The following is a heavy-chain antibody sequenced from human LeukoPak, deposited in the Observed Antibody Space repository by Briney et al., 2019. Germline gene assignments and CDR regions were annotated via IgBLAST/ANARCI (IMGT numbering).Heavy chain of an antibody. V-gene: IGHV4-59*12. J-gene: IGHJ4*02. D-gene: IGHD3-3*01. CDR2: IYYSGST. CDR3: ARRHYDFWSGYSKGGVFDY. Sequence: SETLSLTCTVSGGSISSYYWSWIRQPPGKGLEWIGYIYYSGSTNYNPSLKSRVTISVDTSKNQFSLKLSSVTAADTAVYYCARRHYDFWSGYSKGGVFDYWGQGTLVTVSS. CDR1: GGSISSYY.